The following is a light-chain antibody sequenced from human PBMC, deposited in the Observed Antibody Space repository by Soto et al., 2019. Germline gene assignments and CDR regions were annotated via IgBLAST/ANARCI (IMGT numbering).Light chain of an antibody. CDR3: QQYDSYPFT. V-gene: IGKV1-5*03. CDR1: QSISNW. Sequence: DIQMTQSPSTLSASVGDRVTITCRASQSISNWLAWYQQKPGKAPKLLIYKASSLESGVPSRFSGSGSGTELTLTISSLQPDDFATYYCQQYDSYPFTFGQGTKLEIK. J-gene: IGKJ2*01. CDR2: KAS.